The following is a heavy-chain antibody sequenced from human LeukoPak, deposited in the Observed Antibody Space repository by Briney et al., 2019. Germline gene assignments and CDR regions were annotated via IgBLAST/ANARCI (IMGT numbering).Heavy chain of an antibody. Sequence: SETLSLTCAVYGGSFSGYYWSWIRQPPGKGLEWIGESNHSGSTNYNPSLKSRVTISVDTSKNQFSLKLSSVTAADTAVYYCAGWDYDFWSGYYEYWGQGTLVTVSS. V-gene: IGHV4-34*01. D-gene: IGHD3-3*01. CDR2: SNHSGST. J-gene: IGHJ4*02. CDR1: GGSFSGYY. CDR3: AGWDYDFWSGYYEY.